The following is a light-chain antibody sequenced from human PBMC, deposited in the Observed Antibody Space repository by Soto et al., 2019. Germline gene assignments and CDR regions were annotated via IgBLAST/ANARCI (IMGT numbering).Light chain of an antibody. CDR3: QQRTTWPHT. CDR1: QSISSH. CDR2: DAS. Sequence: EIVLTQSPATLSLSPGERATLSCRASQSISSHLAWYQQKPGQAPRLLMYDASNRATGIPARFSGSGSGTDFTLTISSLEPEDFAVYYCQQRTTWPHTFGGGTMVEIK. V-gene: IGKV3-11*01. J-gene: IGKJ4*01.